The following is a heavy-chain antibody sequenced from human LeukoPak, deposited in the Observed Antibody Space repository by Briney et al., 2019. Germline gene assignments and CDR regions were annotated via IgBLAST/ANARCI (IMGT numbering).Heavy chain of an antibody. J-gene: IGHJ5*02. CDR1: GDSITGYY. Sequence: SETLSLTCTVSGDSITGYYWSWIRQPAGKGLEWIGIYTSGTTNYNPSLKSGVTMSVDTSKNQFSLKLSSVTAADTAVYHCARLHYNWFDPWGQGTLVTVSS. CDR3: ARLHYNWFDP. CDR2: IYTSGTT. V-gene: IGHV4-4*07.